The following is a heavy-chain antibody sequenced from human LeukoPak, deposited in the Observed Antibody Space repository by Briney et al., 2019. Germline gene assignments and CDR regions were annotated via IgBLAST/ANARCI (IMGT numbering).Heavy chain of an antibody. CDR2: ISAYNGNT. D-gene: IGHD6-19*01. V-gene: IGHV1-18*01. CDR1: GYTFTSYG. Sequence: GASVKVSCKASGYTFTSYGINWVRQAPGQGLEWMGWISAYNGNTNYAQNLQGRVTMTTDTSTSTAYMELRSLRSDDTAVYYCARGLPYSSGWLDAFDIWGQGTMVTVSS. J-gene: IGHJ3*02. CDR3: ARGLPYSSGWLDAFDI.